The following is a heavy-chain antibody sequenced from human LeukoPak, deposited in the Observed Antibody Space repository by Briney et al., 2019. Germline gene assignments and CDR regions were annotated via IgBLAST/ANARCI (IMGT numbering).Heavy chain of an antibody. D-gene: IGHD1-1*01. CDR1: GYSFTNYW. Sequence: PGESLKISCKASGYSFTNYWICWVRQMPGKGLEWMGIIYPGDSDTKYSPSFQGQVTISADKSISTAFLQWGSLKASDSAMYYCARQMSPTAYPWYFHHWGQGTLVTVSS. V-gene: IGHV5-51*01. J-gene: IGHJ1*01. CDR3: ARQMSPTAYPWYFHH. CDR2: IYPGDSDT.